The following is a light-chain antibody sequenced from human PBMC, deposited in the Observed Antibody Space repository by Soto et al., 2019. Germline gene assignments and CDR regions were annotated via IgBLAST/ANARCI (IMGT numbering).Light chain of an antibody. Sequence: IQMTQSPSSVSASVGDRVTITCRASQGIGTWLAWYQQKPGKAPKLLIYGASTLQSGVPSRFSGSASGTDFTLTISSLQPEDFATYYCQQADSFPGTFGPGTKVDIK. V-gene: IGKV1-12*01. CDR3: QQADSFPGT. CDR1: QGIGTW. J-gene: IGKJ3*01. CDR2: GAS.